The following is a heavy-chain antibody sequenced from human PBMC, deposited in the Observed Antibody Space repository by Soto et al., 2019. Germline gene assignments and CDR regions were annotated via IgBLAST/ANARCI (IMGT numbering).Heavy chain of an antibody. D-gene: IGHD2-8*02. J-gene: IGHJ4*02. CDR2: ITGSGSST. CDR3: AKAPLGACSGAVCYQFDS. CDR1: GFTFSSYA. Sequence: GGSLRLSCAGSGFTFSSYALSWVRQAPEKGLEWVSAITGSGSSTYYPDSVKGRFTISRDNSKNTVYLQMNSLRAEDTAVYYCAKAPLGACSGAVCYQFDSWGQGT. V-gene: IGHV3-23*01.